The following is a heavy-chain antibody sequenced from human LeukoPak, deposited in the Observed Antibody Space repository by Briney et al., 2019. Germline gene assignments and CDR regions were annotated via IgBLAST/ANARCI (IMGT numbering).Heavy chain of an antibody. Sequence: PSETLSLTCTVSGGSISSGGYYWSWIRQHPGKGLEWIGYIYYSGSTYYSPSLKSRVTISVDTSKNQFSLKLSSVTAADTAVYYCARAGGGYCGSTSCSSGYWFDSWGQGTLITVSS. CDR3: ARAGGGYCGSTSCSSGYWFDS. V-gene: IGHV4-31*03. CDR2: IYYSGST. D-gene: IGHD2-2*01. CDR1: GGSISSGGYY. J-gene: IGHJ5*01.